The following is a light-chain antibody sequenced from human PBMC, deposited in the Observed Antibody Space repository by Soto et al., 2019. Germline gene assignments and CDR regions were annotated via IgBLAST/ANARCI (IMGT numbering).Light chain of an antibody. CDR2: FGS. Sequence: EIVMTQSPLTLPVTPGEPASISCRSSQSLLYNNTYNYLDWYVQKPGQSPQPLIYFGSNRAPGVPDRFSGSGSGTDFTLKINRVAAEDVGTYYCMQALQSLTFGQGTRLEIK. V-gene: IGKV2-28*01. CDR1: QSLLYNNTYNY. J-gene: IGKJ5*01. CDR3: MQALQSLT.